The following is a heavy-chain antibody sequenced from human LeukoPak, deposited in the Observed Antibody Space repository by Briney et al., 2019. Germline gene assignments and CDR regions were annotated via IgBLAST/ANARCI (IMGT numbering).Heavy chain of an antibody. V-gene: IGHV5-51*01. CDR2: IYPGDSDT. CDR3: ARVFDDFWSGNYSFDY. Sequence: GESLKISCKGSGYSFTSYWIGWVRQMPGKGLEWMGIIYPGDSDTRYSPSFQGQVTISADKSISTAYLQWSRLKASDTAMYYCARVFDDFWSGNYSFDYWGQGTLVTVPS. D-gene: IGHD3-3*01. CDR1: GYSFTSYW. J-gene: IGHJ4*01.